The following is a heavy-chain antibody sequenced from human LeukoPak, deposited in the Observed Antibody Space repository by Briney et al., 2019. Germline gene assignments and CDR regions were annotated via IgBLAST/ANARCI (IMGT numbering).Heavy chain of an antibody. Sequence: ASAKVSCKASGYTFTSYYMHWVRQAPGQGLEWMGIINPSGGSTSYAQKFQGRVTMTRDTSTSTVYMELSSLRSEDTAVYYCARRGGEGDYFDYWGQGTLVTVSS. CDR3: ARRGGEGDYFDY. CDR2: INPSGGST. V-gene: IGHV1-46*01. CDR1: GYTFTSYY. J-gene: IGHJ4*02. D-gene: IGHD2-21*01.